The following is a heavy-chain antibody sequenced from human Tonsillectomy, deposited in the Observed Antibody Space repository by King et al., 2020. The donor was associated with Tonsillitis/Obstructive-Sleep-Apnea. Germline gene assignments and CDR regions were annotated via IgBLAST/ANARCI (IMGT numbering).Heavy chain of an antibody. V-gene: IGHV4-39*01. J-gene: IGHJ4*02. CDR1: GGAISSSSYY. CDR2: IYYSGST. D-gene: IGHD3-22*01. CDR3: ARHEVDYYDSSGYYYFDY. Sequence: QVQLQESGPGLVKPSETLSLTCTVSGGAISSSSYYWGWIRQPPGKGLEWIGSIYYSGSTYYNPSLKSRVTISVDTSTNQFSLKLSSVTAADTAVYYCARHEVDYYDSSGYYYFDYWGQGTLVTVSS.